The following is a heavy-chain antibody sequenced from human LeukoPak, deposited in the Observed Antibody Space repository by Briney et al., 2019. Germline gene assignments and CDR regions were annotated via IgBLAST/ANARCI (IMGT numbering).Heavy chain of an antibody. CDR1: GFTFSSYW. J-gene: IGHJ6*02. V-gene: IGHV3-7*05. CDR2: IKEDGSEK. Sequence: GGSLRLSCAASGFTFSSYWMGWVRQTPGKGLEWVGNIKEDGSEKEYVDSLKGRFTISRDNAKNSLYLQMNNLRAEDTAVYYCARDPYSSTWSYGMDVRGQGTTVTVSS. CDR3: ARDPYSSTWSYGMDV. D-gene: IGHD6-13*01.